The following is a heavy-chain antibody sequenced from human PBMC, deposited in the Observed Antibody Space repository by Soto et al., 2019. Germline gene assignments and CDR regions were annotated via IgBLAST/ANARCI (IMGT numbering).Heavy chain of an antibody. CDR2: VYYTGGT. V-gene: IGHV4-59*08. J-gene: IGHJ6*02. CDR1: SGPSSSHN. Sequence: QVHVQQSGPGLVKPSETLSLSCTVSSGPSSSHNWGWIRQPPGRGLEWIGYVYYTGGTSYNPPLNRRVTISADASNNHISLTLSSVTAADTAVDYCVRQGIDYLHGLVDVWGQGHTGSVSS. CDR3: VRQGIDYLHGLVDV. D-gene: IGHD1-26*01.